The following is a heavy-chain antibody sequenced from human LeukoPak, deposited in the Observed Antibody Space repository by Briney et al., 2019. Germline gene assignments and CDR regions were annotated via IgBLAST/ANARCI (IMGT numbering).Heavy chain of an antibody. J-gene: IGHJ3*02. CDR1: GFTFSNYP. CDR3: AREGHSSGHCGAFDI. D-gene: IGHD3-22*01. Sequence: GRSLRLSCAASGFTFSNYPMHWVRQAPGKGLEYVSAISSNGDSTHYANSVKDRFTISRDNSKNTLFLQMGSLRVEDMAVYYCAREGHSSGHCGAFDIWGQGTMVTVSS. V-gene: IGHV3-64*01. CDR2: ISSNGDST.